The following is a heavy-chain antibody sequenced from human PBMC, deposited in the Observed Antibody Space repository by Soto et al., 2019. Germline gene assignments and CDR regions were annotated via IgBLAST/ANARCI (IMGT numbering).Heavy chain of an antibody. V-gene: IGHV1-18*01. D-gene: IGHD3-9*01. CDR3: AGDRTYYDILRGTFDL. J-gene: IGHJ2*01. CDR2: ISAHNGNR. Sequence: QVQLVQSGAEVKKPGASVKVSCKASNYTFSNYGISWVRQAAGQGLEWKGWISAHNGNRNDSQKLQGRVTMTTDTSTSTAYMELRSLRSYDTAVYYCAGDRTYYDILRGTFDLWGRGTLVTVSP. CDR1: NYTFSNYG.